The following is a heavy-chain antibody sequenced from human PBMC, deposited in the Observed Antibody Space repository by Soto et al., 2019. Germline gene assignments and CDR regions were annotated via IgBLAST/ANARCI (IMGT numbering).Heavy chain of an antibody. CDR1: GGSISSSSYY. CDR3: ARSYSSSWNRAFDI. D-gene: IGHD6-13*01. V-gene: IGHV4-39*01. CDR2: IYYSGST. J-gene: IGHJ3*02. Sequence: PSETLSLTRTVSGGSISSSSYYWGWIRQPPGKGLEWIGSIYYSGSTYYNPSLKSRVTISVDTSKDQFSLKLSSVTAADTAVYYCARSYSSSWNRAFDIWGQGTMVTVSS.